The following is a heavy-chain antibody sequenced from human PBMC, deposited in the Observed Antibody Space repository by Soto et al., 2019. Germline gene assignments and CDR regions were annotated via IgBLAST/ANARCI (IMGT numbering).Heavy chain of an antibody. Sequence: EAQLLESGGGLVQPGGSLRLSCAASGFTFSRYVMSWVRQAPGKGLEWVSTVTGGGHTTYNADSVNGRFTISRDNSKNTLYLQMNNLRADDTAIYYCASSSGDLDVYGMDIWGPGTTVTVSS. V-gene: IGHV3-23*01. CDR1: GFTFSRYV. CDR3: ASSSGDLDVYGMDI. CDR2: VTGGGHTT. D-gene: IGHD3-10*01. J-gene: IGHJ6*02.